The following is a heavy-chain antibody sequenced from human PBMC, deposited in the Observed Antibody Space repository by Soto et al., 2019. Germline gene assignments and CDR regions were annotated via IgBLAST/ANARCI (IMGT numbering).Heavy chain of an antibody. Sequence: GWSLRLSCAASGFTFSDYYMSWIRQAPGKGLEWVSYIGSSDNIIYYADSVKGRFTISRDNAKNSLYLQMNSLRAEDTAVYYCARDLGYYESSGYFDYWGQGTLVTVSS. J-gene: IGHJ4*02. V-gene: IGHV3-11*01. CDR1: GFTFSDYY. D-gene: IGHD3-22*01. CDR3: ARDLGYYESSGYFDY. CDR2: IGSSDNII.